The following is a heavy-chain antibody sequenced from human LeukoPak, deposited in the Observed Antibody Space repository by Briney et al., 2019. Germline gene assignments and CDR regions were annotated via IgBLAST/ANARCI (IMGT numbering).Heavy chain of an antibody. J-gene: IGHJ4*02. D-gene: IGHD3-22*01. CDR3: AKDSSGYCLDY. V-gene: IGHV3-23*01. Sequence: GGSPRLSCAASGFTFSSYAMSRVRQAPGKGLEWVSAISGSGGSTYYADSVKGRFTISRDNSKNTLYLQMNSLRAEDTAVYYCAKDSSGYCLDYWGQGTLVTVSS. CDR1: GFTFSSYA. CDR2: ISGSGGST.